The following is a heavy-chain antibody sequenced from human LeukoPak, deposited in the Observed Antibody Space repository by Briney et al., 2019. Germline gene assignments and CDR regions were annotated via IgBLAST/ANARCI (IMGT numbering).Heavy chain of an antibody. CDR3: AKPPEYFDL. V-gene: IGHV3-23*01. Sequence: GGSLRLSCVASEFKLRSYAMSWVRQAAGKGLEWVSGITSSGDSTYYTDSVKGRFTISRDNSKNTLYLQMNSLRAEDSAVYYCAKPPEYFDLWGRGTLVTVSS. J-gene: IGHJ2*01. CDR2: ITSSGDST. CDR1: EFKLRSYA. D-gene: IGHD1-14*01.